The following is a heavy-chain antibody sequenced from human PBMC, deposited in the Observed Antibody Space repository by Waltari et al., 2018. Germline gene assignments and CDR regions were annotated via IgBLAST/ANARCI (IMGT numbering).Heavy chain of an antibody. V-gene: IGHV3-74*01. J-gene: IGHJ4*02. CDR2: SNSDGSTT. Sequence: EVQLVESGGGLVQPGGSLRLSCEGSGFTFSNSWVHWVRQAPGEGLEGLARSNSDGSTTNYADSVKGRFTISRDNAKNTLYLEMNSLRAEDTAVYYCARAGYYRFDYWGQGTLVTVSS. CDR1: GFTFSNSW. D-gene: IGHD3-22*01. CDR3: ARAGYYRFDY.